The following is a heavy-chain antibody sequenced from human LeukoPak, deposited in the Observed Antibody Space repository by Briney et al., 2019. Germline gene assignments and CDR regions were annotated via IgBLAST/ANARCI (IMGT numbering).Heavy chain of an antibody. CDR2: IYYSGTT. D-gene: IGHD4-17*01. Sequence: SETLSLTCTVSGGSISTYYWSWIRQPPGKGLEWIGYIYYSGTTNYNPSLKSRVTISVDTSKNQFSLQLSSVTAADTAVYYCSRGGTSHGDQAYWGQGTLVTVSS. J-gene: IGHJ4*02. V-gene: IGHV4-59*01. CDR3: SRGGTSHGDQAY. CDR1: GGSISTYY.